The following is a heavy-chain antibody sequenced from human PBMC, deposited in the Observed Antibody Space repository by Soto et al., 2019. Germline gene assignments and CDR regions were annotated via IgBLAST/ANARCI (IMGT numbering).Heavy chain of an antibody. CDR1: GGTFSSYA. J-gene: IGHJ6*02. CDR3: VCSWNYYYGMDV. V-gene: IGHV1-69*01. CDR2: IIPIFGTA. Sequence: QVQLVQSGAEVKKPGSSVKVSCKASGGTFSSYAISWVRQAPGQGFEWMGGIIPIFGTANYAQKFQGRVTITADESTSTAYMELSSLRSEDTAVYYCVCSWNYYYGMDVWGQGTTVTVSS. D-gene: IGHD6-13*01.